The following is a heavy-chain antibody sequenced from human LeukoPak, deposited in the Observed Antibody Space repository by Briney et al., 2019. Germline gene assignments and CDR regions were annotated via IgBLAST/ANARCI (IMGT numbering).Heavy chain of an antibody. D-gene: IGHD6-13*01. CDR2: ISYDGSNK. J-gene: IGHJ4*02. V-gene: IGHV3-30-3*01. CDR3: AKGGSSWSLDS. CDR1: GFTFSSYA. Sequence: GGSLRLSCAASGFTFSSYAMHWVRQAPGKGLEWVAVISYDGSNKYYADSVKGRFTISRDNSKNTLYLQMNSLRAEDTAVYYCAKGGSSWSLDSWGQGTLVTVSS.